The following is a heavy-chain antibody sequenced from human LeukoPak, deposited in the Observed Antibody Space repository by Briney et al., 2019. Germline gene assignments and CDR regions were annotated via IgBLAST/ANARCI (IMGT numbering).Heavy chain of an antibody. CDR2: ISAYNGNT. D-gene: IGHD3-10*01. Sequence: GASVKVSCKASGYTFTSYGISWVRQAPGQGLEWMGWISAYNGNTNYVQKLQGRVTITRNTSISTAYMELSSLRSEDTAVYYCARGGRGVMLGSGRPIDYWGQGTLVTVSS. J-gene: IGHJ4*02. CDR3: ARGGRGVMLGSGRPIDY. V-gene: IGHV1-18*01. CDR1: GYTFTSYG.